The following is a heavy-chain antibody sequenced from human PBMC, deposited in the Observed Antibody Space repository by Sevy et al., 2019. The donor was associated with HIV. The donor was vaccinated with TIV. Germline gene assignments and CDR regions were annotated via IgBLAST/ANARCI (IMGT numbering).Heavy chain of an antibody. CDR2: ISYSSGTI. CDR3: AREERGDTGYSSFDY. J-gene: IGHJ4*02. D-gene: IGHD3-9*01. CDR1: GFTFSSYS. Sequence: GGSLRLSCAASGFTFSSYSMNWVRQTPGKGLEWISYISYSSGTIYYADSVKGRFTISRDNDKNSLYLQMNSLRAEDTALYYCAREERGDTGYSSFDYWGQGILVTVSS. V-gene: IGHV3-48*01.